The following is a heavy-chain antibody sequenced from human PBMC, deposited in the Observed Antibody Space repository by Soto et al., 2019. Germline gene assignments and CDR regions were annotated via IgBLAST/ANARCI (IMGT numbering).Heavy chain of an antibody. CDR1: GGSFSGDY. CDR2: INHSGST. J-gene: IGHJ4*02. V-gene: IGHV4-34*01. CDR3: ARGLHQLPPGGY. D-gene: IGHD2-2*01. Sequence: SETLSLTCAVYGGSFSGDYWSWIRKPPGKGQEWIGEINHSGSTNYNPSLKSRVPISVDTSKNQFSLKLISVTAADTAVYYCARGLHQLPPGGYWGQGTLVTVSS.